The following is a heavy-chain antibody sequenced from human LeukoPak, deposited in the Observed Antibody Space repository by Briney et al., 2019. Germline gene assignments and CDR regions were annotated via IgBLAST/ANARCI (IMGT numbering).Heavy chain of an antibody. CDR1: GGTFSSYA. Sequence: SVKVSCKASGGTFSSYAISWVRQAPGQGLEWMGRIIPILGIANYAQKFQGRVTITADKSTSTAYMELSSLRSEDTAVYYCARRSGYSYGSATYYFDYWGQGTLVTVSS. V-gene: IGHV1-69*04. D-gene: IGHD5-18*01. J-gene: IGHJ4*02. CDR2: IIPILGIA. CDR3: ARRSGYSYGSATYYFDY.